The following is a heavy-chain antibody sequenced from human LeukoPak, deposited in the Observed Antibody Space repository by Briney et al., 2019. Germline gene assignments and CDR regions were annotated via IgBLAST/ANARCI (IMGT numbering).Heavy chain of an antibody. J-gene: IGHJ4*02. V-gene: IGHV1-46*01. CDR1: GYTFTSYY. CDR2: INPSGGST. D-gene: IGHD3-22*01. Sequence: ASVKVSCKASGYTFTSYYMHWVRQAPGQGLEWMGIINPSGGSTSYAQKFQGRVTMTRDTSTSTVYMELSSLRSEDTAVYYCARTEGRYSSGYYFDYWGQGTPVTVSS. CDR3: ARTEGRYSSGYYFDY.